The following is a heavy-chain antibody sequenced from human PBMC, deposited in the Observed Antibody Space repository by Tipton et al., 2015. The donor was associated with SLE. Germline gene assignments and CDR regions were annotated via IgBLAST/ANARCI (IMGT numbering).Heavy chain of an antibody. J-gene: IGHJ5*02. V-gene: IGHV4-4*02. CDR2: IHHSGST. CDR1: GGSIRSSNW. Sequence: TLSLTCAVSGGSIRSSNWWSWVRQPPGKGLEWIGEIHHSGSTNSNPSLESRVTISLDTSKNQFSLKLNSATAADTAVYYCARSTDQNWFDPWGQGTLVTVSS. D-gene: IGHD2-2*01. CDR3: ARSTDQNWFDP.